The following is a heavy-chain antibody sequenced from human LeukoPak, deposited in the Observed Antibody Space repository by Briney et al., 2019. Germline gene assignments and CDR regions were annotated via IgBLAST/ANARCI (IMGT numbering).Heavy chain of an antibody. CDR3: ARDRNDYSNYGADYYMDV. CDR2: INPSGGST. CDR1: GYTFTSYY. Sequence: ASVTVSCTASGYTFTSYYMHWVRQAPGQGLEWMGIINPSGGSTSYAQKFQGRVTMTRDMSTSTAYMELSSLRSEDTAVYYCARDRNDYSNYGADYYMDVWGKGTTVTVSS. D-gene: IGHD4-11*01. J-gene: IGHJ6*03. V-gene: IGHV1-46*01.